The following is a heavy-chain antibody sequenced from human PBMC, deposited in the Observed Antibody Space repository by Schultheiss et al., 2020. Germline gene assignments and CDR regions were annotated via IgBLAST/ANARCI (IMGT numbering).Heavy chain of an antibody. V-gene: IGHV3-NL1*01. CDR3: ARDRNYYYYMDV. Sequence: GGSLRLSCAASGFTFSSYGMHWVRQAPGKGLEWVAVIYSGGSTYYADSVKGRFTISRDNAKNTLFLQMNSLRAEDMAVYYCARDRNYYYYMDVWGKGTTVTVSS. J-gene: IGHJ6*03. CDR1: GFTFSSYG. CDR2: IYSGGST.